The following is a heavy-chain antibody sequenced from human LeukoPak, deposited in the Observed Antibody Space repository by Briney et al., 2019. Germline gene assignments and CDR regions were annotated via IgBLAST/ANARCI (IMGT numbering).Heavy chain of an antibody. CDR3: VTYYFDSSGPKKNY. D-gene: IGHD3-22*01. Sequence: PSETLSLTCAVYGGSFSGYYWSWLRQPPGKGLEWIGEINHSGSTNYNPSLKSRVTISVDTSEKQFSLKLSSVTAADTAVYYCVTYYFDSSGPKKNYWGQGTLVTVSS. CDR2: INHSGST. CDR1: GGSFSGYY. J-gene: IGHJ4*02. V-gene: IGHV4-34*01.